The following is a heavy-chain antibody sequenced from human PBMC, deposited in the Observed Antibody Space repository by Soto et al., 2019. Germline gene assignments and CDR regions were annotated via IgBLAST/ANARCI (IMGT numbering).Heavy chain of an antibody. J-gene: IGHJ4*02. Sequence: APVKVSSKASFNTFYRNERNWVMHATCQGLEWMGWMNPNSGNTGYAQKFQGRVTMTRNTSISTAYMELSSLRSEDTAVYYCARGFDLGCSSGWYLGYWGQGTLVTVSS. D-gene: IGHD6-19*01. CDR1: FNTFYRNE. CDR2: MNPNSGNT. CDR3: ARGFDLGCSSGWYLGY. V-gene: IGHV1-8*01.